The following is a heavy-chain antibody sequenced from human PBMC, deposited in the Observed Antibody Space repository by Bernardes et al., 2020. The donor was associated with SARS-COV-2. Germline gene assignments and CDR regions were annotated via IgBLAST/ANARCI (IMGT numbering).Heavy chain of an antibody. V-gene: IGHV1-18*01. CDR1: GYTFTAYV. CDR3: ARGLIPDCRGGRCYPDYRGYFDC. CDR2: ISAYNGYT. J-gene: IGHJ4*02. Sequence: ASVKVSCKTSGYTFTAYVIIWVRQAPGQGLESMGWISAYNGYTNLARKFQGRVTMTTDTPTSTAYMELRSLRSDDTAVYYCARGLIPDCRGGRCYPDYRGYFDCWGQGTLLPVSS. D-gene: IGHD2-15*01.